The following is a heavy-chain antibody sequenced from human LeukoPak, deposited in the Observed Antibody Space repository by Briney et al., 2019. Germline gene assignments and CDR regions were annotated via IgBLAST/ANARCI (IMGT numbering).Heavy chain of an antibody. V-gene: IGHV3-21*01. CDR1: GFTFSSYS. D-gene: IGHD2-21*01. CDR3: ASGCGGDCYLDAFDI. CDR2: ISSSSSYI. J-gene: IGHJ3*02. Sequence: GGSLRLSCAASGFTFSSYSMNWVRQAPGKGLEWVSSISSSSSYIYYADSVKGRFTISRDNAKNSLYLQMNSLRAEDTAVYYCASGCGGDCYLDAFDIWGQGTMVTVSS.